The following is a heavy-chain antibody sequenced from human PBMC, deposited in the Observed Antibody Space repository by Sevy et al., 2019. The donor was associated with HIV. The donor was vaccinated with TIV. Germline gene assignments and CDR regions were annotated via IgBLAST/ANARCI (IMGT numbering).Heavy chain of an antibody. CDR1: GFTFNYYF. J-gene: IGHJ4*02. D-gene: IGHD3-10*01. Sequence: GGSLRLSCAASGFTFNYYFMNWFRQAPGKGLEWVPYISSHSSYIHYADSVKGRFTISRDNAKNSLFLQMASLRADDTAVYYCARGDYYGSLYYFDYWGQGALVTVSS. V-gene: IGHV3-21*01. CDR2: ISSHSSYI. CDR3: ARGDYYGSLYYFDY.